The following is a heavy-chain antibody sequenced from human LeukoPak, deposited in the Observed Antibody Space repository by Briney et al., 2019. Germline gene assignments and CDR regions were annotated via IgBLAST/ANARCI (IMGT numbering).Heavy chain of an antibody. CDR2: IYPGDSDT. CDR3: ARRGGGYGADLDY. D-gene: IGHD4-17*01. J-gene: IGHJ4*02. V-gene: IGHV5-51*01. Sequence: TGESLKISCKGFGYSFTSYWIAWVRQMPGKGLEWMGVIYPGDSDTRYSPSFQGRVTISADKSISTASLQWSSLKASDTATYYCARRGGGYGADLDYWGQGTLVTVSS. CDR1: GYSFTSYW.